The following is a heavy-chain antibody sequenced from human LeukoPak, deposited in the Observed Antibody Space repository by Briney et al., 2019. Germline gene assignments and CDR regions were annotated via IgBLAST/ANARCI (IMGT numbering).Heavy chain of an antibody. Sequence: PGGSLRLSCAASGFSVSNNYMRWFRQAPGKGLEWVSLIYSGGTTSYTDSVKGRFTISRDSSKNTLYLQMNSLRAEDTAVYYCAKDRPGYYYDSSGYYPDFDYWGQGTLVTVSS. D-gene: IGHD3-22*01. J-gene: IGHJ4*02. CDR3: AKDRPGYYYDSSGYYPDFDY. CDR2: IYSGGTT. V-gene: IGHV3-66*01. CDR1: GFSVSNNY.